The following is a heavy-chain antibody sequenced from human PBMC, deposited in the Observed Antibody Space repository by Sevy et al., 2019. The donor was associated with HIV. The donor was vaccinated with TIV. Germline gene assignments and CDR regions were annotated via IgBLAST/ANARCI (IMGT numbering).Heavy chain of an antibody. CDR3: AKSMDTVTTLDY. V-gene: IGHV3-30*18. CDR1: RFTFSLYG. Sequence: GGSLRLSCAASRFTFSLYGMHWVRQAPGTGLEWVALISNDGSNKYYADSVKGRFPASSGNSSNTLYLQLDSLGPEDTAMYYCAKSMDTVTTLDYWGPGTLVTVS. CDR2: ISNDGSNK. D-gene: IGHD4-17*01. J-gene: IGHJ4*02.